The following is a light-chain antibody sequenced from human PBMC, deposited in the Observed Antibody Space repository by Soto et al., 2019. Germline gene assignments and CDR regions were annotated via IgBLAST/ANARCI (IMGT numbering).Light chain of an antibody. CDR3: QQYNNWPLT. Sequence: ETVLTQFPLMLSVSPGERATLSCRASQSVSSNLAWYQQRPGQSPRLLIYAASTRATGVPTKFSGSGSGTEFALTISSLQSEDFAVYYCQQYNNWPLTFGGGTKVEIK. V-gene: IGKV3-15*01. CDR2: AAS. CDR1: QSVSSN. J-gene: IGKJ4*01.